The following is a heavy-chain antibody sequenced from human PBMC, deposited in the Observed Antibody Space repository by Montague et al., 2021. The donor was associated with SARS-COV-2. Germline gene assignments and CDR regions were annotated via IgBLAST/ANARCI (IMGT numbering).Heavy chain of an antibody. Sequence: TLSLTCTVSGGSISSGGYYWSWIRPRTGQGLEWIVYIYYSGSSNYTPNLQSRVTISVDTSKNQLSLKLSSVTAAATAVYYCARDTGVVGAATRLDYWGQGTLVTVSS. J-gene: IGHJ4*02. CDR2: IYYSGSS. D-gene: IGHD2-15*01. CDR1: GGSISSGGYY. V-gene: IGHV4-31*03. CDR3: ARDTGVVGAATRLDY.